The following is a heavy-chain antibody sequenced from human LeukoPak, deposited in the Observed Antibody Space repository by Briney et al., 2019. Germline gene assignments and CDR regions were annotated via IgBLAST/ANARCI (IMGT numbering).Heavy chain of an antibody. CDR2: IWYDGSET. J-gene: IGHJ6*02. CDR1: GFTFSSYA. V-gene: IGHV3-33*08. CDR3: ARSNYGSGSNYYFGLDV. D-gene: IGHD3-10*01. Sequence: PGGSLRLSCAASGFTFSSYAMHWVRQAPGKGLEWVAVIWYDGSETYYADSVKGRFTISRDNSKNMMYLQMNSLRAEDTALYYCARSNYGSGSNYYFGLDVWGQGTTVTVSS.